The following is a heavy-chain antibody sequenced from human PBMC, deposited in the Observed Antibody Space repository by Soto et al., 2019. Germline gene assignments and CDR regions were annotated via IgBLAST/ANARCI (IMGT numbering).Heavy chain of an antibody. Sequence: VQLVESGGGVVQPGRSLRLSCAASGFVYSTYAMHWVRLSTCKGLEWVALIWNDGTKEYYVDSVKGRFTISRDNSQNTMNLQMARLRAEDTAVYFCVRGIPSQYSINLLYCYFDLWCLGTQVTVSS. CDR3: VRGIPSQYSINLLYCYFDL. V-gene: IGHV3-33*01. CDR1: GFVYSTYA. CDR2: IWNDGTKE. J-gene: IGHJ2*01. D-gene: IGHD6-13*01.